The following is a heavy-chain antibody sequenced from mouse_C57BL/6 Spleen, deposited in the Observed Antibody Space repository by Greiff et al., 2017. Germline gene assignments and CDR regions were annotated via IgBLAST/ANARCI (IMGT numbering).Heavy chain of an antibody. J-gene: IGHJ2*01. D-gene: IGHD2-4*01. CDR3: ARGDRDYDDPYYFDY. V-gene: IGHV1-18*01. CDR2: INPNNGGT. Sequence: VQLQQSGPELVKPGASVKIPCKASGYTFTDYNMDWVKQSHGKSLEWIGDINPNNGGTIYNQKFKGKATLTVDKSSSTAYMELRSLTSEDTAVYYCARGDRDYDDPYYFDYWGQGTTLTVSS. CDR1: GYTFTDYN.